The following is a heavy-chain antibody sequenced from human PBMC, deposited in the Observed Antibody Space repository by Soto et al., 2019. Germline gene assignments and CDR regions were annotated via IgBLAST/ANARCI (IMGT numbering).Heavy chain of an antibody. Sequence: SDTLSLTCTVSGGSISSYYWSWIRQPPGKGLEWIGYIYYSGSTNYNPSLKSRVTISVDTSKNQFSLKLSSVTAADTAVYYCARDIGYSYGFFYYGMDVWGQGTTVTVSS. V-gene: IGHV4-59*01. J-gene: IGHJ6*02. CDR2: IYYSGST. CDR3: ARDIGYSYGFFYYGMDV. D-gene: IGHD5-18*01. CDR1: GGSISSYY.